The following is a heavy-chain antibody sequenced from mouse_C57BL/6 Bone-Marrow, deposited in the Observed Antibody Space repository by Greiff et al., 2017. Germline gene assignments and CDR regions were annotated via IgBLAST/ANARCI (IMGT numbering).Heavy chain of an antibody. Sequence: EVKVVESGGDLVKPGGSLKLSCAASGFTFSSYGMSWVRQTPDKRLEWVATISSGGSYTYYPDSVKGRFTISRDNAKNTLYLQMSSRKSEDTAMYYCAGHRTGDYWGQGTTLTVSS. V-gene: IGHV5-6*01. CDR2: ISSGGSYT. D-gene: IGHD4-1*01. CDR1: GFTFSSYG. CDR3: AGHRTGDY. J-gene: IGHJ2*01.